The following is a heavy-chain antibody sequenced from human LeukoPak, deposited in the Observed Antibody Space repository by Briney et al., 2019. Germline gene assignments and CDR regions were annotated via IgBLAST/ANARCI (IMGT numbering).Heavy chain of an antibody. CDR1: GFTFSSAW. D-gene: IGHD4-23*01. Sequence: PGGSLRLSCAASGFTFSSAWMSWVRQALGQGLEWLGRIKTKTDGGTTDYAAPVKGRFTISRDDSKDTLYLQMNSLKSDDTAVYYCANIFGGNSHRSDYWGQGTLVTVSS. J-gene: IGHJ4*02. CDR3: ANIFGGNSHRSDY. CDR2: IKTKTDGGTT. V-gene: IGHV3-15*01.